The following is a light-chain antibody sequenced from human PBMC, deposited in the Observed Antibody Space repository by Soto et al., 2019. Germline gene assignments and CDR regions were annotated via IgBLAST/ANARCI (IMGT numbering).Light chain of an antibody. CDR3: QQYGSSPLT. V-gene: IGKV3-20*01. Sequence: ENVLTQSPGTLSLSPGERATLSCRASQNVDNNFLAWYQQKPGQTPRLFIYGASNRATGIPDRFSGSGSGTDFTLTISRLEPEDFAVYYCQQYGSSPLTFGGGTKVEIK. CDR1: QNVDNNF. J-gene: IGKJ4*01. CDR2: GAS.